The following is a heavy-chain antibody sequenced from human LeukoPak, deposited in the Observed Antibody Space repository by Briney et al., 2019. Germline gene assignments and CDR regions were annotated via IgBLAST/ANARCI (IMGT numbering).Heavy chain of an antibody. J-gene: IGHJ5*02. D-gene: IGHD7-27*01. CDR3: ARILGPDWFDP. Sequence: SVNVCCKASGGTFSSYVISWVRQGPGQGLEWMGGIIPIFGTANYAQKFQGRVTITADKSTSTAYMELSSLRSEDTAVYYCARILGPDWFDPWGQGTLVTVSS. CDR2: IIPIFGTA. CDR1: GGTFSSYV. V-gene: IGHV1-69*06.